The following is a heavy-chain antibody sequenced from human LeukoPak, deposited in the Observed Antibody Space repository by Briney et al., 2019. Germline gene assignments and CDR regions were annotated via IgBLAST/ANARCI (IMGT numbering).Heavy chain of an antibody. CDR2: IYYSGST. J-gene: IGHJ6*02. D-gene: IGHD1-26*01. Sequence: SETLSLTCTVSGGSISSSSYYWGPIRQPPGNGLEWIGSIYYSGSTYYNPSLKSRLIIAVETSKNQISLKLSSVTAADTAVYYCARGWEYSSSPFYYYYYGMDVWGQGTTVTVSS. CDR1: GGSISSSSYY. V-gene: IGHV4-39*07. CDR3: ARGWEYSSSPFYYYYYGMDV.